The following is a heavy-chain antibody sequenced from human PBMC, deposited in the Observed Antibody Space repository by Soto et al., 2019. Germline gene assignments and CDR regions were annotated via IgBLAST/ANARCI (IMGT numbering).Heavy chain of an antibody. V-gene: IGHV4-31*03. J-gene: IGHJ5*02. Sequence: SETLSLTCTVSGVSISSGGYYWSWIRQHPGKGLEWIGYIYYSGSTYYNPSLKSRVTISVDTSKNQFSLKLSSVTAADTAVYYCATAELGYCSSTSCLDWFDPWGQGTLVTVSS. D-gene: IGHD2-2*01. CDR1: GVSISSGGYY. CDR3: ATAELGYCSSTSCLDWFDP. CDR2: IYYSGST.